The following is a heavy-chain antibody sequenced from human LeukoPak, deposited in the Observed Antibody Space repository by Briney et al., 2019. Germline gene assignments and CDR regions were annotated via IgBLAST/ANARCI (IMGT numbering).Heavy chain of an antibody. CDR3: ARGPSSYFYMDV. CDR1: GFTFSDYT. CDR2: ITANARSK. J-gene: IGHJ6*03. Sequence: PGGSLRLSCAGSGFTFSDYTMHWVRQGPGKGLEYVSAITANARSKYHADSVRGRFTISRDNSKDTLYLQMGSLGPEDTAVYYCARGPSSYFYMDVWGKGTTVTISS. V-gene: IGHV3-64*02.